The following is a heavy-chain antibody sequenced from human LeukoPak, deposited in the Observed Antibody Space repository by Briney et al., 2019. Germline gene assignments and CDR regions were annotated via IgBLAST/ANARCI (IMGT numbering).Heavy chain of an antibody. CDR3: ARDGVGYYYYYMDV. CDR2: IKQDGSEK. Sequence: GGSLRLSCAASGFSFSSYWLSWVRQAPGKGLEGVANIKQDGSEKYYVDSVKGRFTISRDNAKNSLYLQMNSLRAEDTAVYYCARDGVGYYYYYMDVWGKGTTVTVSS. J-gene: IGHJ6*03. D-gene: IGHD2-8*01. CDR1: GFSFSSYW. V-gene: IGHV3-7*01.